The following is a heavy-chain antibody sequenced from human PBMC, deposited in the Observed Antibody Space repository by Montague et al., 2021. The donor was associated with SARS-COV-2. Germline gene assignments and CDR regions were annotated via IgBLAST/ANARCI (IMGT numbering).Heavy chain of an antibody. CDR3: AGGTRVVGITPGFRY. CDR2: IDHRGNT. Sequence: SETLSLTCAVYRGSFHIFSWGWIRQSQEKGLEWIGEIDHRGNTNYNPSLKSRVTISVDTSKNQFSLNLTSVTAADTAIYYCAGGTRVVGITPGFRYWGQGTQVAVSS. V-gene: IGHV4-34*01. CDR1: RGSFHIFS. J-gene: IGHJ4*02. D-gene: IGHD2-21*01.